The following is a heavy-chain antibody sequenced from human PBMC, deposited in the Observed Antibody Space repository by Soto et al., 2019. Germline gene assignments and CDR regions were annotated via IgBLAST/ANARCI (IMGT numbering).Heavy chain of an antibody. V-gene: IGHV5-10-1*01. CDR2: IDPSDSYT. Sequence: GESLKISCKGSGYSFTSYWISWVRQMPGKGLEWMGRIDPSDSYTNYSPSFQGHVTISADKSISTAYLQWSSLKASDTAMYYCARNHYYDSSGYYYGGSDYWGQGTLVTVSS. CDR3: ARNHYYDSSGYYYGGSDY. J-gene: IGHJ4*02. D-gene: IGHD3-22*01. CDR1: GYSFTSYW.